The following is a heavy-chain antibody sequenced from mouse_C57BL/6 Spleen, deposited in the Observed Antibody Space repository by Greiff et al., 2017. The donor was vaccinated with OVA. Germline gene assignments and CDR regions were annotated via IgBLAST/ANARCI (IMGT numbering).Heavy chain of an antibody. CDR1: GYSITSGYY. V-gene: IGHV3-6*01. D-gene: IGHD1-1*01. CDR3: ARVDYYGSSEYFDY. J-gene: IGHJ2*01. Sequence: ESGPGLVKPSQSLSLTCSVTGYSITSGYYWNWIRQFPGNKLEWMGYISYDGSNNYNPSLKNRISITRDTSKNQFFLKLNSVTTEDTATYYCARVDYYGSSEYFDYWGQGTTLTVSS. CDR2: ISYDGSN.